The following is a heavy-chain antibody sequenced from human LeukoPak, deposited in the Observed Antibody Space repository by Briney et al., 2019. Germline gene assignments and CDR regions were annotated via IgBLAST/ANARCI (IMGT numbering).Heavy chain of an antibody. CDR1: GYNFTSYW. CDR3: ASGIGDSSSWYYFDY. J-gene: IGHJ4*02. Sequence: GESLKISCKGSGYNFTSYWIGWVRPMPGKGLEWMGIIYPGDSDTRYSPSFQGQVTISADKSISTAYLQWSSLKASDTAMYYCASGIGDSSSWYYFDYWGQGTLVTVSS. V-gene: IGHV5-51*01. D-gene: IGHD6-13*01. CDR2: IYPGDSDT.